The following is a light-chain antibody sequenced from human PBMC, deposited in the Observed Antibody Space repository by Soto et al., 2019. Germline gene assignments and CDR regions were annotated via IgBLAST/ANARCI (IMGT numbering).Light chain of an antibody. Sequence: QSALTQPPSASGSPGQSVTISCTGTSSDVGAYDYVSWFQQHPGKAPKLIIYQVTKRPSGVPDRLSGSKSGNTASLTVSGLQAEDEADYYCSSYVVSYKWVFGGGTKVTVL. CDR1: SSDVGAYDY. J-gene: IGLJ3*02. CDR2: QVT. V-gene: IGLV2-8*01. CDR3: SSYVVSYKWV.